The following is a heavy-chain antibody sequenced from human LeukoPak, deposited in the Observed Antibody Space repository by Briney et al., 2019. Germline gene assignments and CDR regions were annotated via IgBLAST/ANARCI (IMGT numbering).Heavy chain of an antibody. J-gene: IGHJ4*02. D-gene: IGHD3-10*01. CDR3: AKDWDDYYGSGSYFDY. Sequence: GGSLRLSCAASGFSFSSYEMNWVRQAPGKGLEWVSYISSSGSTRYYADSVKGRFTMSRDNAKNSLYLQMNSLRAEDTAVYYCAKDWDDYYGSGSYFDYWGQGTLVTVSS. CDR1: GFSFSSYE. CDR2: ISSSGSTR. V-gene: IGHV3-48*03.